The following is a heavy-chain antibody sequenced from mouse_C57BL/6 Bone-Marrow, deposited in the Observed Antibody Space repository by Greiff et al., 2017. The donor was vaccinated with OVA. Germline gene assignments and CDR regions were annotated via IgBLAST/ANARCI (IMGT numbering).Heavy chain of an antibody. Sequence: VQVVESGPGLVAPSQSLSITCTVSGFSLTSYAISWVRQPPGKGLEWLGVIWTGGGTTYTSAIKSRLSISKDNSKSQVFLQMNSLQTDDTARYYCARTRSSGSDWYFDVWGTGTTVTVSS. J-gene: IGHJ1*03. CDR1: GFSLTSYA. D-gene: IGHD1-1*01. CDR2: IWTGGGT. CDR3: ARTRSSGSDWYFDV. V-gene: IGHV2-9-1*01.